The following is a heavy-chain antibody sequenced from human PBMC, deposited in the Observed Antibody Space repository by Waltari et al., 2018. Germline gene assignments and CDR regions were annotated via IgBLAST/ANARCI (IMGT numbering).Heavy chain of an antibody. Sequence: QVQLVESGGGVVQPGRSLRLSCAASGFTFSNYAMHWVRQAPGKGLEWVAVIWYDGSNKYYADSVKCRFTISRDNSKNTLYLQMNSLRAEDTAVYYCAKEKGSGWYYFDYWGQGTLVTV. CDR3: AKEKGSGWYYFDY. V-gene: IGHV3-33*06. CDR1: GFTFSNYA. CDR2: IWYDGSNK. D-gene: IGHD6-19*01. J-gene: IGHJ4*02.